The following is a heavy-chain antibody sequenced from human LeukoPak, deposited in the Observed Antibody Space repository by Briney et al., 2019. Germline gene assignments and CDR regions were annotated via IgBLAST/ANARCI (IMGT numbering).Heavy chain of an antibody. V-gene: IGHV1-69*06. CDR3: ARARDSSSWYGGEYYFDY. CDR2: IIPIFGTA. CDR1: GGTFSSYA. Sequence: APVKVSCKASGGTFSSYAISWVRQAPGQGLEWMGGIIPIFGTANYAQKFQGRVTITADKSTSTAYMELSSLRSEDTAVYYCARARDSSSWYGGEYYFDYWGQGTLVTVSS. J-gene: IGHJ4*02. D-gene: IGHD6-13*01.